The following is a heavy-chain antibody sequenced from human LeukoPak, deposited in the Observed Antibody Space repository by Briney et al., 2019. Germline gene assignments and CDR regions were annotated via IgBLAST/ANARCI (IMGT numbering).Heavy chain of an antibody. CDR2: IRDSAGDT. Sequence: GGSLRLSCAASGFTFSNFAMSWVRQAPGKGLEWVSAIRDSAGDTYYADSVKGRFTISRDNSKNTLYLQMNSLRAEDTAVYYCAKDGSGTYPDAFDMWGQGTMVTVSS. CDR1: GFTFSNFA. D-gene: IGHD1-26*01. V-gene: IGHV3-23*01. J-gene: IGHJ3*02. CDR3: AKDGSGTYPDAFDM.